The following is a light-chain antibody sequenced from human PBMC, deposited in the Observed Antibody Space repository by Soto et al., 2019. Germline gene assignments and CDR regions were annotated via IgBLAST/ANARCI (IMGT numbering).Light chain of an antibody. CDR1: SSDVGGYNY. J-gene: IGLJ1*01. Sequence: QPALTQPRSVSGSPGQSVTISCTGTSSDVGGYNYVSWYQQHPGKAPKLMIYDVSKRPSGVPDRFSGSKSDSTASLTISGLQAEDESDYYCCSYAGSYTYVFGTGTKLTVL. V-gene: IGLV2-11*01. CDR2: DVS. CDR3: CSYAGSYTYV.